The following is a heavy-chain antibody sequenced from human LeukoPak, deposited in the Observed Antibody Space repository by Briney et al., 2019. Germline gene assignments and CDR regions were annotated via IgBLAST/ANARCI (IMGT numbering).Heavy chain of an antibody. CDR2: IYYSGST. J-gene: IGHJ5*02. Sequence: SETLSLTCTVSGGSVSTAGYFWNWIRQHPGKGLEWIGYIYYSGSTYFNPSPKSRVTISADTSTNQFSLNLSSVTAADTAVYYCARVSFHSGGPGPWGQGTLVTVSS. CDR1: GGSVSTAGYF. V-gene: IGHV4-31*03. CDR3: ARVSFHSGGPGP. D-gene: IGHD2-15*01.